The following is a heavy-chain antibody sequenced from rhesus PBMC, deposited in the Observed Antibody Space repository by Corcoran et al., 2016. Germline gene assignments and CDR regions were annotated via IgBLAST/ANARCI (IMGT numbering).Heavy chain of an antibody. CDR2: IGGDSTYT. Sequence: EVLLAESGGGLVQPGGSLRLSCVASWFTCCVYESPWGRPAPGKGLESVSVIGGDSTYTHYAASVKGRFTISRDNAENSLSLQMNSLRAEDTAVYYCARHRSLDVWGRGILVTVSS. V-gene: IGHV3-115*02. CDR1: WFTCCVYE. J-gene: IGHJ5-2*02. CDR3: ARHRSLDV.